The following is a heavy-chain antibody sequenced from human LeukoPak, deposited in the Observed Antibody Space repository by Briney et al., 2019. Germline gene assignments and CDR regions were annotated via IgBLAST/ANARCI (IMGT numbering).Heavy chain of an antibody. V-gene: IGHV1-2*02. J-gene: IGHJ3*02. CDR3: ARDKDYYDRADAFDI. CDR1: GYTFTGYY. D-gene: IGHD3-22*01. Sequence: RASVKVSCKASGYTFTGYYMHWVRQAPGQGLEWMGWINPNSGGTIYAQKFQGRVTMTRDTSISTAYMELSRLRSDDTAVYYCARDKDYYDRADAFDIWGQGTMVTVSS. CDR2: INPNSGGT.